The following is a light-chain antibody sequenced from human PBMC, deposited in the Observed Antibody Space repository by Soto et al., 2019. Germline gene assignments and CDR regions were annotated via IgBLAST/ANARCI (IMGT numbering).Light chain of an antibody. CDR3: QQYGSSPLT. V-gene: IGKV3-20*01. J-gene: IGKJ4*01. CDR1: QSVSSSY. CDR2: GAS. Sequence: EIVLTQSPGTLSLSPGERATLSCRASQSVSSSYLAWYQQKPGQAPRLLIYGASSRATGIPARFSGSGSETDFTLTISRLESEDVAVYYCQQYGSSPLTFGGGTKVEIK.